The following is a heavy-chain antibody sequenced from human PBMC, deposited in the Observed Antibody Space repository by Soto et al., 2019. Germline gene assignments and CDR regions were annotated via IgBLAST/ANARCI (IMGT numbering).Heavy chain of an antibody. V-gene: IGHV3-23*01. CDR3: AKDHLVTMIVVVIAPFDY. CDR1: GFTFSSYA. D-gene: IGHD3-22*01. J-gene: IGHJ4*02. Sequence: GGSLRLSCAASGFTFSSYAMSWVRQAPGKGLEWVSAISGSGGSTCYADSVKGRFTISRDNSKNTLYLQMNSLRAEDTAVYYCAKDHLVTMIVVVIAPFDYWGQGTLVTVSS. CDR2: ISGSGGST.